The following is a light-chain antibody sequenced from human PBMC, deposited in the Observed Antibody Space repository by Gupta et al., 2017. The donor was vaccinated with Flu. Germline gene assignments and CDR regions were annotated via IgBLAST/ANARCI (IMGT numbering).Light chain of an antibody. V-gene: IGKV4-1*01. J-gene: IGKJ2*01. CDR1: HSIFYSSNNKTY. CDR2: RAS. CDR3: QHGYRSPYT. Sequence: SLGERPPTSCSSSHSIFYSSNNKTYLTWFQQKPGQPPKLLIYRASPRDSGVPDRFSGSGSVTDFTLTISSLQAEDVAVYYCQHGYRSPYTFGQGTKVEIK.